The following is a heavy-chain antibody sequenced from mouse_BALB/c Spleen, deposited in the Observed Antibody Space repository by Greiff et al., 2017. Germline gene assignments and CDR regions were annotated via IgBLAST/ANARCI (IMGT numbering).Heavy chain of an antibody. CDR1: GFSLTSYG. D-gene: IGHD2-14*01. V-gene: IGHV2-2*02. J-gene: IGHJ4*01. CDR2: IWSGGST. Sequence: VKLQESGPGLVQPSQSLSITCTVSGFSLTSYGVHWVRQSPGKGLEWLGVIWSGGSTDYNAAFISRLSISKDNSKSQVFFKMNSLQANDTAIYYCARAGRYDPYYAMDYWGQGTSVTVSS. CDR3: ARAGRYDPYYAMDY.